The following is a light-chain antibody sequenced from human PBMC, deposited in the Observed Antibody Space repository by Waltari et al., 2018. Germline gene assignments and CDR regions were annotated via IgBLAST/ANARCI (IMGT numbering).Light chain of an antibody. V-gene: IGLV2-23*02. CDR3: CSYSGDLSFGVV. CDR1: RHDGGNYDL. Sequence: QSALTQPASVSGSPGQSITISCTGTRHDGGNYDLVSWYQQHPGKAPKLIIYEVTKRPSGFSNRFSGSKSGNTASLTISGLHTEDEGDYYCCSYSGDLSFGVVFGGGTKLTVL. CDR2: EVT. J-gene: IGLJ2*01.